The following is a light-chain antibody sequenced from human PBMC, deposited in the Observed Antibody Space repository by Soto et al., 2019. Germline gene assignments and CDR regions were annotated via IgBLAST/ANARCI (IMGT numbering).Light chain of an antibody. CDR1: QSVNTK. V-gene: IGKV3-11*01. J-gene: IGKJ4*01. Sequence: EVVLTQSPGTLSLSPGERATLSCRASQSVNTKLAWLQQKPGKAPRLLIYDVSNRETGIPARFIGSGSGTDFTLTISSLEPEDFAVYYCQHCNNWPPTFGGGTKVDI. CDR3: QHCNNWPPT. CDR2: DVS.